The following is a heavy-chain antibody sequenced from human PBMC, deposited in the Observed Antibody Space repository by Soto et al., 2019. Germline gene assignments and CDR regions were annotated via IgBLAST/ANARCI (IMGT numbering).Heavy chain of an antibody. Sequence: HGESLKISCRTSGYRFTSYWIAWVRQMPGKGLEWMGIIVPSDSDTRYSPSFQGQVTISADRSTSTVFLQWASLKASDTAVYFCASKDKSGYFNWFDPWGQGTLVTVSS. J-gene: IGHJ5*02. D-gene: IGHD3-22*01. CDR2: IVPSDSDT. CDR3: ASKDKSGYFNWFDP. CDR1: GYRFTSYW. V-gene: IGHV5-51*01.